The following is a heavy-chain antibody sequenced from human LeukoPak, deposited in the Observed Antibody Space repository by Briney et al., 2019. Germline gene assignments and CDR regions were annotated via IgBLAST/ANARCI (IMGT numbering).Heavy chain of an antibody. Sequence: GGSLRLSCAASGFTFSDYYMSWIRQAPGKGLEWVSYISSSVSTIYYADSVKGRFTISRDNAKNSLYLQMNSLRAEDTAVYYCARGGDSSGYYYEGDGFDYWGQGTLVTVSS. J-gene: IGHJ4*02. V-gene: IGHV3-11*01. CDR1: GFTFSDYY. D-gene: IGHD3-22*01. CDR2: ISSSVSTI. CDR3: ARGGDSSGYYYEGDGFDY.